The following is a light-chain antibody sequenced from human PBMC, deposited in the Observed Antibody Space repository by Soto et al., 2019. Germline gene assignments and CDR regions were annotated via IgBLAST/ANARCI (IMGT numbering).Light chain of an antibody. CDR2: DAS. Sequence: DVQMTQSPSSLSASVGDRVTIXXQASQNINNDLNWYQQKPGRAPKIRIYDASNLEAGVPSRFRGSGSGTDFTFTISRLQPEDIATCYCQQSENLPTFGQGTRLEIK. J-gene: IGKJ5*01. V-gene: IGKV1-33*01. CDR1: QNINND. CDR3: QQSENLPT.